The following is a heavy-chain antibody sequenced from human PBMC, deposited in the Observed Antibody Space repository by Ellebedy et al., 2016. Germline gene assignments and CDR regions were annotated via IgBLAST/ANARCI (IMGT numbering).Heavy chain of an antibody. CDR3: ARAVGIGYYDSSGYYCLNY. V-gene: IGHV1-2*04. D-gene: IGHD3-22*01. Sequence: ASVKVSCKASGYTFTGYYMHWVRQAPGQGLEWMGWINPNSGGTKYAQKFQGWVTMTRDTSISTAYMELSRLRSDDTAVYYCARAVGIGYYDSSGYYCLNYWGQGTLVTVSS. CDR2: INPNSGGT. J-gene: IGHJ4*02. CDR1: GYTFTGYY.